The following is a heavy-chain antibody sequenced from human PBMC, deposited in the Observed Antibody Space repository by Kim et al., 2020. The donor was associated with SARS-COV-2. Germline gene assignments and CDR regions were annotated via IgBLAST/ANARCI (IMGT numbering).Heavy chain of an antibody. D-gene: IGHD3-10*01. Sequence: GRFTISRNNAKNSLYLQMNSLRAEDTALYYCAKDMSQRFGELGRYYGMDVWGQGTTVTVSS. CDR3: AKDMSQRFGELGRYYGMDV. J-gene: IGHJ6*02. V-gene: IGHV3-9*01.